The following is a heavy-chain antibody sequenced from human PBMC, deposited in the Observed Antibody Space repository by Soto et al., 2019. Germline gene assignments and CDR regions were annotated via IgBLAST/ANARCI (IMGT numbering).Heavy chain of an antibody. V-gene: IGHV3-30*18. CDR2: ISYDGSNK. D-gene: IGHD5-12*01. CDR3: AKDLDYPYYFDY. Sequence: PGGSLRLSCAASGFTFSSYGMHWVRQAPGKGLEWVAVISYDGSNKFYADSVKGRFTISRDNSKNTLYLQMNSLRAEDTAVYYCAKDLDYPYYFDYWGQGTLVTVPS. CDR1: GFTFSSYG. J-gene: IGHJ4*02.